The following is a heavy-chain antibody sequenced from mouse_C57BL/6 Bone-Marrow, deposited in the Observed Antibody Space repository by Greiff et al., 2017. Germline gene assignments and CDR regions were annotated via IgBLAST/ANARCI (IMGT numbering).Heavy chain of an antibody. CDR1: GYSITSGYY. D-gene: IGHD2-1*01. Sequence: EVQLQQSGPGLVKPSQSLSLTCSVTGYSITSGYYWNWIRQFPGNKLEWMGYISYDGSNNYNPSLKNRISITRDTSENQFFLKLNSVTTEDTATYYCARDGNYFRWYFDVWGTGTTVTVSS. J-gene: IGHJ1*03. CDR3: ARDGNYFRWYFDV. CDR2: ISYDGSN. V-gene: IGHV3-6*01.